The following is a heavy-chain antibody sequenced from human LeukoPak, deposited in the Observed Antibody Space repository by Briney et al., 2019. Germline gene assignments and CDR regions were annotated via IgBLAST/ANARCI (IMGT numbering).Heavy chain of an antibody. CDR2: ISSGSDYT. CDR3: AKIGVIVNWYYDV. J-gene: IGHJ2*01. CDR1: GFSFSSHG. V-gene: IGHV3-23*01. Sequence: GGSLRLSCAASGFSFSSHGMSWVRQAPWKGPEWVSSISSGSDYTFYADSVKGRFTISRDNSKNTLYLQMNSLRAGDTAIYYCAKIGVIVNWYYDVWARGTLVTVSS. D-gene: IGHD3-10*01.